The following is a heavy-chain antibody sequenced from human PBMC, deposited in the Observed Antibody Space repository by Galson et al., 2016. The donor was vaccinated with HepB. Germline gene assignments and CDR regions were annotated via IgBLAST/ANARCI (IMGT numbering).Heavy chain of an antibody. V-gene: IGHV4-34*01. CDR2: IDHRGNT. D-gene: IGHD4-11*01. CDR3: ARNIYSDNTA. CDR1: GFTFNTYE. J-gene: IGHJ5*02. Sequence: LRLSCAASGFTFNTYEMHWVRHTPGKGLEWIGEIDHRGNTIYIPSLKSRVTISVDTSKSHFSLELNSVSAADTAIYYYARNIYSDNTAWGQGTLVTVSS.